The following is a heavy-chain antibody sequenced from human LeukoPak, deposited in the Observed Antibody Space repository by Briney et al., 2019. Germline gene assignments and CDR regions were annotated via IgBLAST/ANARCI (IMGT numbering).Heavy chain of an antibody. CDR3: ARGGYGDWYNWFAP. Sequence: GGSLRLSCAASGFTFSSYAMHWVRQAPGKGLEWVAVISYDGSNKYYADSVKGRFTISRDNSKNTLYLQMTSLRAEDTAVYYCARGGYGDWYNWFAPWGPGTLVTVSS. D-gene: IGHD4-17*01. CDR2: ISYDGSNK. J-gene: IGHJ5*02. V-gene: IGHV3-30*04. CDR1: GFTFSSYA.